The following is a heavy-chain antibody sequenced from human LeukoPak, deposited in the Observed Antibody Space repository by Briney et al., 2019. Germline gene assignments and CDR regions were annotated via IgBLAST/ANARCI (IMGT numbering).Heavy chain of an antibody. J-gene: IGHJ3*02. Sequence: PGGSLRLSCAASGFTFSSFAMSWVRQAPEKGLEWVSAISGSGGTTYYADSVKGRFTISRDNSKNTLYLQMNSLRAEDTAVYYCAKPIAAAGPNAFDIWGQGTMVTVSS. CDR1: GFTFSSFA. D-gene: IGHD6-13*01. V-gene: IGHV3-23*01. CDR2: ISGSGGTT. CDR3: AKPIAAAGPNAFDI.